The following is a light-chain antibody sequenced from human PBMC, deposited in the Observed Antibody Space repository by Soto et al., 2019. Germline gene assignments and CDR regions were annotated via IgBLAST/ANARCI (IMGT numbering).Light chain of an antibody. V-gene: IGKV1-6*01. CDR3: LQDHTYPRT. J-gene: IGKJ1*01. Sequence: AIQMTQSPSSLSASVGDRVTITCRASQDINNELGWYQQKPGNAPNVLIYAASTLLSGVPSRFSGAGSGTDFTLTSSSLQPEDVATYYCLQDHTYPRTFGQGTRVEIK. CDR1: QDINNE. CDR2: AAS.